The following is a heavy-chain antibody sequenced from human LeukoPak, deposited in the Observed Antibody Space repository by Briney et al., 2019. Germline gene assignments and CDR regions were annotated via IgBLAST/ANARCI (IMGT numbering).Heavy chain of an antibody. CDR2: ISGIGGST. CDR3: AAGMAYIDY. V-gene: IGHV3-23*01. Sequence: GGSLRLSCAASGFSFSNYAMSWVRQAPGKGPEWVSAISGIGGSTYYADSVKGRFTISRDSSKNTLYLQMNSLRAEDTAVYYCAAGMAYIDYWGQGTLVTVSS. J-gene: IGHJ4*02. CDR1: GFSFSNYA. D-gene: IGHD5-24*01.